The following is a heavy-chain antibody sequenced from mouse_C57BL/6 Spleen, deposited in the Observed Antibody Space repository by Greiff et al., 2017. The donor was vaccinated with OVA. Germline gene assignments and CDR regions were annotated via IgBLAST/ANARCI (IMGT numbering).Heavy chain of an antibody. CDR2: INPNNGGT. D-gene: IGHD2-4*01. Sequence: EVQLQQSGPELVKPGASVKISCKASGYTFTDYYMNWVKQSHGKSLEWIGDINPNNGGTSYNQKFKGKATLTVDKSSSTAYMELRSLTSEDSAVYYCARGLRLYYAMDYWGQGTSVTVSS. J-gene: IGHJ4*01. CDR1: GYTFTDYY. V-gene: IGHV1-26*01. CDR3: ARGLRLYYAMDY.